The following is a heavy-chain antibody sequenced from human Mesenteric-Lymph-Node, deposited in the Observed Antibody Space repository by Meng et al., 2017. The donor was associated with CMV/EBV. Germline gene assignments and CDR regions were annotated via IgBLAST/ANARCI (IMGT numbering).Heavy chain of an antibody. V-gene: IGHV3-23*01. CDR1: GFTFSSYS. CDR2: VTGSGGST. D-gene: IGHD2-2*01. J-gene: IGHJ5*02. Sequence: WGSLRLSCAASGFTFSSYSMNWVRQAPGKGLDWVSTVTGSGGSTYYADSVKGRFTISRDNSKNTLYLQMNSLRAEDTAVYYCAKMVCSSTSCYWFDPWGQGTLVTVSS. CDR3: AKMVCSSTSCYWFDP.